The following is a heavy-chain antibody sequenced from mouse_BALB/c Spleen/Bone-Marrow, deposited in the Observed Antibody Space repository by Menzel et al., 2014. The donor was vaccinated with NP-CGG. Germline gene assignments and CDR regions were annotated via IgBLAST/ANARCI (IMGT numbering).Heavy chain of an antibody. Sequence: EVQLQQSGAELVKPGASVKLSCTASGFNIQDTYMHWVKQRPEQGLEWIGRIDPANGNTKYDPKFQGKATITADTSSNTAYLQLSSLTSEDTDVYYCARYYYGSSYLDYRGQGTTLTVSS. V-gene: IGHV14-3*02. D-gene: IGHD1-1*01. CDR1: GFNIQDTY. CDR2: IDPANGNT. CDR3: ARYYYGSSYLDY. J-gene: IGHJ2*01.